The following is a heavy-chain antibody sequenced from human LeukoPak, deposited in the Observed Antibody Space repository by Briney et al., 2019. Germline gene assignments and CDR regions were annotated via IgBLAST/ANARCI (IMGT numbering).Heavy chain of an antibody. J-gene: IGHJ6*02. CDR1: GYTFTGYY. CDR2: INPNTGGT. Sequence: GVSVTVSSKASGYTFTGYYMHWVRQGPGQGLQWMGWINPNTGGTNYPQKFQGRVTMTRDTSISTAYMGLSSLRSDDTAVYYCASRCSSTICYPGGIYYYGMDVWGQGATLTVPS. CDR3: ASRCSSTICYPGGIYYYGMDV. D-gene: IGHD2-2*01. V-gene: IGHV1-2*02.